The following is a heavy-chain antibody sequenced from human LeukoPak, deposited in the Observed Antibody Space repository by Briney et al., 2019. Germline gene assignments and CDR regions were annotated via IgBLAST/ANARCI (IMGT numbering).Heavy chain of an antibody. Sequence: PSETLSLTCSVSGVSISSGSNYWGWIRQPPGKTLEWIGSIYYSGSTYYNPSLKSRVTMSVDTSKNQFSLKLSSVTAADTAVYYCARHVEGYYDILTGSLYFDYWGQGTLVTVSS. CDR3: ARHVEGYYDILTGSLYFDY. J-gene: IGHJ4*02. V-gene: IGHV4-39*01. CDR1: GVSISSGSNY. CDR2: IYYSGST. D-gene: IGHD3-9*01.